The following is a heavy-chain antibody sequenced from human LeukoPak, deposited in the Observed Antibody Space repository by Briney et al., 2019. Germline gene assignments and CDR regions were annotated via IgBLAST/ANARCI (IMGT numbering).Heavy chain of an antibody. CDR2: IVPIFGTA. D-gene: IGHD3-10*01. CDR1: GGTFSSYA. V-gene: IGHV1-69*13. Sequence: SVKVSCKASGGTFSSYAISWVRQAPGQGLEWMGGIVPIFGTANYAQKFQGRVTITADESTSTAYMELSSLRSEDTAVYYCAREGVGVRDSVAFDIWGQGTMVTVSS. J-gene: IGHJ3*02. CDR3: AREGVGVRDSVAFDI.